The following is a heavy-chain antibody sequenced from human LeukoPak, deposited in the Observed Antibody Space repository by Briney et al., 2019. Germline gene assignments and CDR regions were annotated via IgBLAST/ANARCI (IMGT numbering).Heavy chain of an antibody. Sequence: SQTLSLTCTVSGGSISSGGYYWSWIRQHPGKGLEWIGYIYYSGSTYYNPSLKSRVTISVDTSKNQFSLKLSSVTAADTAVYYCARDYQRSRGFGEPARHYGMDVWGQGTTVTVSS. CDR2: IYYSGST. CDR1: GGSISSGGYY. V-gene: IGHV4-31*03. CDR3: ARDYQRSRGFGEPARHYGMDV. D-gene: IGHD3-10*01. J-gene: IGHJ6*02.